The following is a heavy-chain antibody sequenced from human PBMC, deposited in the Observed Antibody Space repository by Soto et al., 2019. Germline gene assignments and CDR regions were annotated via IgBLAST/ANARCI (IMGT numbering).Heavy chain of an antibody. CDR2: IAFTGSAT. CDR3: ARGTTIWYFDY. J-gene: IGHJ4*02. Sequence: GGSLTISCGPPGLTFHDYAMCWFRQAPGKGLEGVSAIAFTGSATYYADSVKGRFTISRDNAKNTLYLQMNSLRADDTAVYYCARGTTIWYFDYWGQGTLVTVSS. CDR1: GLTFHDYA. V-gene: IGHV3-23*05. D-gene: IGHD1-1*01.